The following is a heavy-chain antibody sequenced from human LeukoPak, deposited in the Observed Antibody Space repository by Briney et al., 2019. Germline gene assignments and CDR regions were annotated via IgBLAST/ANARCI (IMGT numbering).Heavy chain of an antibody. Sequence: QPGGSLRLSCAASGFTFSSYAMSWVRQAPGKGLEWVSAISGSGGSTYYADSVKGRFTISRDNSKNTLYLQMNSLRAEDTAVYYCAKDLFGDYGGNVVSEPNDYWGQGTLVTVSS. CDR3: AKDLFGDYGGNVVSEPNDY. CDR1: GFTFSSYA. V-gene: IGHV3-23*01. J-gene: IGHJ4*02. CDR2: ISGSGGST. D-gene: IGHD4-17*01.